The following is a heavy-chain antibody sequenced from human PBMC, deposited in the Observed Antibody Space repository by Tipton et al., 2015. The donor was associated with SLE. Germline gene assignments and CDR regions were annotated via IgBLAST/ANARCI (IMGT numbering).Heavy chain of an antibody. CDR3: ARGPFQRWPPGAY. J-gene: IGHJ4*02. D-gene: IGHD6-19*01. CDR2: IADTGSP. Sequence: TLSLTCAVDGGSLSGYHWTWIRQPPGQGLEWIGEIADTGSPTYNTSLKSRVTISLDPSQSQCSLIMNSLTAADTAVYYCARGPFQRWPPGAYWGQGTLVTVSS. V-gene: IGHV4-34*01. CDR1: GGSLSGYH.